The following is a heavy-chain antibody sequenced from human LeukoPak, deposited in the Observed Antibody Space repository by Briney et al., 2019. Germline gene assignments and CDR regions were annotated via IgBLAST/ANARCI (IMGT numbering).Heavy chain of an antibody. Sequence: PGRSLRLSCAASGFTFDDYAMHWVRQAPGKGLEWATFIRFDGSDKYYADSLKGRFTISRDNSKNTLYLQMNSLRAEDTAAYYCAKAYSYYLDYWGQGTLVTVSS. J-gene: IGHJ4*02. CDR2: IRFDGSDK. CDR3: AKAYSYYLDY. CDR1: GFTFDDYA. V-gene: IGHV3-30*02. D-gene: IGHD2-21*01.